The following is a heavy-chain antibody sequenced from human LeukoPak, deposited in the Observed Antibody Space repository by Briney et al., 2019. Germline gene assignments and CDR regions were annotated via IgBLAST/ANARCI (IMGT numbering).Heavy chain of an antibody. J-gene: IGHJ4*02. V-gene: IGHV4-59*01. CDR2: IYYSGST. Sequence: SETLSLTCTVSGGSISSYYWSWIRQPPGKGLEWIGYIYYSGSTNYNPSLKSRVTISVDTSKNQFSLKLSSVTAADTAVYYCARAPFTAWEPPEFDYWGQGTLVTVSS. D-gene: IGHD1-26*01. CDR1: GGSISSYY. CDR3: ARAPFTAWEPPEFDY.